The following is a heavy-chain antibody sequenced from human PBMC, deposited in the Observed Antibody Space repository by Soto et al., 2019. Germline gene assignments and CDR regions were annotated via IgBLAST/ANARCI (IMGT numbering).Heavy chain of an antibody. D-gene: IGHD3-22*01. Sequence: ASVKVSCKASGYTFTSYGISWVRQAPGQGLEWMGWISAYNGNTNYAQKLQGRVTMTTDTSTSTAYMELRSLRSDDTAVYYCASTNYDSSGYYLIFDYWGQGTLVTVS. CDR2: ISAYNGNT. CDR3: ASTNYDSSGYYLIFDY. J-gene: IGHJ4*02. V-gene: IGHV1-18*01. CDR1: GYTFTSYG.